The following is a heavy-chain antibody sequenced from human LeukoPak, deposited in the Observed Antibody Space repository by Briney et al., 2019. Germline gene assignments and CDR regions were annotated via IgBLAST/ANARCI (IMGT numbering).Heavy chain of an antibody. V-gene: IGHV1-8*03. CDR2: MNPNSGNT. CDR3: AGGMDSYGYDY. Sequence: GASVKVSRKASGYTFTSYDINWVRQATGQGLEWMGWMNPNSGNTGYAQKFQGRVTITRNTSISTAYMELSSLRSEDTAVYYCAGGMDSYGYDYWGQGTLVTVSS. CDR1: GYTFTSYD. J-gene: IGHJ4*02. D-gene: IGHD5-18*01.